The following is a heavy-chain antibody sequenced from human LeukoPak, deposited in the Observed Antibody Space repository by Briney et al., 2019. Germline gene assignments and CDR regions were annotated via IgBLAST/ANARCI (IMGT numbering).Heavy chain of an antibody. CDR1: GFIFSSYN. D-gene: IGHD3-10*01. J-gene: IGHJ3*01. CDR3: ARRGFDV. V-gene: IGHV3-48*01. Sequence: GGSLRLSCAASGFIFSSYNMHWVRQDPGKGLERVSYITTSSSTIHYADSVKGRFTVSRDNAKNSLFLQMNSLRAEDTALYYCARRGFDVWGQGTMVTVSS. CDR2: ITTSSSTI.